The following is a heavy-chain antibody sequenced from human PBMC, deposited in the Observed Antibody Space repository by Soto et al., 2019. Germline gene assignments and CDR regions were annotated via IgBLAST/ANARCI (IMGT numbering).Heavy chain of an antibody. CDR1: GFTFSSYA. CDR3: AREYGSASFFDY. CDR2: ISYDGSSE. Sequence: QVQLVESGGGVVQPGRSLRLSCAASGFTFSSYAFHWVRQAPGKGLEWVAVISYDGSSEYYADSVKGRFTISRDISKNTLYVQLSGLRAEYTAVYFCAREYGSASFFDYWGQGTLVTVSS. J-gene: IGHJ4*02. D-gene: IGHD3-10*01. V-gene: IGHV3-30-3*01.